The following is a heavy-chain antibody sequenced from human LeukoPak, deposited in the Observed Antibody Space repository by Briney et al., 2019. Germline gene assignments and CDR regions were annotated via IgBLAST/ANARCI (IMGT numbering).Heavy chain of an antibody. CDR2: INHSGST. V-gene: IGHV4-34*01. J-gene: IGHJ4*02. CDR3: ARGGQWHKRRTFDY. Sequence: SETLSLTCAVYGGSFSGYYWSWIRQPPGKGLEWIGEINHSGSTNYNPSLKNRVTISVDTSKNQFSLKLSSVTAADTAVYYCARGGQWHKRRTFDYWGQGTLVTVSS. CDR1: GGSFSGYY. D-gene: IGHD6-19*01.